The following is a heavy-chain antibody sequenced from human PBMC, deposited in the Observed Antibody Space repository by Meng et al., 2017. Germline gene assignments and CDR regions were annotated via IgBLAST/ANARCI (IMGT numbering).Heavy chain of an antibody. D-gene: IGHD2-21*02. J-gene: IGHJ3*02. CDR2: IYPGDSDT. CDR3: ARTAYCGGDCYDAFDI. Sequence: KVSCKGSGYSFTSYWIGWVRQMPGKGLEWMGIIYPGDSDTRYSPSFQGQVTISADKPISTAYLQWSSLKASDTAMYYCARTAYCGGDCYDAFDIWGQGTMVTVSS. CDR1: GYSFTSYW. V-gene: IGHV5-51*04.